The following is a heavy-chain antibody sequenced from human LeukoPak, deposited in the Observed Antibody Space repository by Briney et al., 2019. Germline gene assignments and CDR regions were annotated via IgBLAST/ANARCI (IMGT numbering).Heavy chain of an antibody. CDR3: AKVGLDTYYYYYMHV. J-gene: IGHJ6*03. Sequence: GGALRLSSAASGVTFSSYGMHWVRDAPGKGLEWVAFIRYDGSNKYYADSVKGRFTISRDNSKHTLYLEMNSLRAEDTAVYYCAKVGLDTYYYYYMHVWGRGTTATISS. V-gene: IGHV3-30*02. D-gene: IGHD6-19*01. CDR1: GVTFSSYG. CDR2: IRYDGSNK.